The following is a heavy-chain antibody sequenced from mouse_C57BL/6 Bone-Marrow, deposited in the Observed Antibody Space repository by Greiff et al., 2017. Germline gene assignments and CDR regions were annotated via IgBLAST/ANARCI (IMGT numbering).Heavy chain of an antibody. CDR2: IHPGDGDT. D-gene: IGHD4-1*01. CDR1: GYAFSTYW. CDR3: ARDWDYFDY. Sequence: QVQLQQSGAELVKPGASVKISCTVSGYAFSTYWMNWVQQRPGKGLEWIGQIHPGDGDTNYNGKFKGKATLTADKSSSTAYMQLSSLTSEDSAVYFCARDWDYFDYWGQGTTLTVSS. V-gene: IGHV1-80*01. J-gene: IGHJ2*01.